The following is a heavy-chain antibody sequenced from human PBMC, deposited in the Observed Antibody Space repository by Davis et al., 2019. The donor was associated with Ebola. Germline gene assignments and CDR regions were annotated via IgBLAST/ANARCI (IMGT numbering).Heavy chain of an antibody. CDR2: IIHSGNT. J-gene: IGHJ3*02. D-gene: IGHD1-14*01. V-gene: IGHV4-34*12. CDR1: GGSFSNYY. CDR3: ATNTTSKGFDI. Sequence: PSETLSLTCGVYGGSFSNYYWTWIRQPPGKGLEWIGEIIHSGNTNYNPSLKSRVTMSVDTSTNQFSLNLRSVTPADTTTYFCATNTTSKGFDIWGQGISVAVSS.